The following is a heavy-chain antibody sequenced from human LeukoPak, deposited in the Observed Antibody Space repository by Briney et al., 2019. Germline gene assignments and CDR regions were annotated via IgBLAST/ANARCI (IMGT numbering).Heavy chain of an antibody. V-gene: IGHV3-33*01. CDR3: ARDYDQDDYYYYGMDV. Sequence: GRSLRLSCAASGFTFSSYGMHWVRQAPGKGLEWVAVIWYDGSNKYYADSVKGRFTISRDNSKNTLYLQMNSLRAEDTAVYYCARDYDQDDYYYYGMDVWGQGTTVTVSS. CDR2: IWYDGSNK. D-gene: IGHD3-3*01. J-gene: IGHJ6*02. CDR1: GFTFSSYG.